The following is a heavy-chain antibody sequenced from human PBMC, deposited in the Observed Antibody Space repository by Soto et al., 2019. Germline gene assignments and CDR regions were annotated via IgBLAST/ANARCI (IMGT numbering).Heavy chain of an antibody. V-gene: IGHV3-21*01. CDR1: GFTFSSYS. J-gene: IGHJ3*02. D-gene: IGHD3-10*01. CDR3: ATRFELWFGDGARHDAFHI. Sequence: EVQLVESGGGLVKPGGSLRLSCAASGFTFSSYSMNWVRQAPGKGLEWVSSISSSSSYIYYADSVKGRYTISRDNAKNSLYLQMNSLRAEDTAVYYCATRFELWFGDGARHDAFHIWGQGTMVTVSS. CDR2: ISSSSSYI.